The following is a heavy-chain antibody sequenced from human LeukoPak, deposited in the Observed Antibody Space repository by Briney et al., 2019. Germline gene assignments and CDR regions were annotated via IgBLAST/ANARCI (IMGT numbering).Heavy chain of an antibody. V-gene: IGHV4-59*01. Sequence: SETLSLTCTVSDDSISPYYWSWIRQPPGKGLEWIGFVYYRGNTNYNPSLKSRVTISVDTSKNQFSLKLNSVTAAVTAVYYCTRDGVSWILDYWGQGTLVTVSS. D-gene: IGHD3-16*01. J-gene: IGHJ4*02. CDR3: TRDGVSWILDY. CDR1: DDSISPYY. CDR2: VYYRGNT.